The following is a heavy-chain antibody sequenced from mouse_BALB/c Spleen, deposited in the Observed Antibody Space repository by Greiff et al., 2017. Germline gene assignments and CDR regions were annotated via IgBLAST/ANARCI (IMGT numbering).Heavy chain of an antibody. CDR1: GYSITSDYA. J-gene: IGHJ4*01. CDR3: ARKGYGNSDYAMDY. V-gene: IGHV3-2*02. CDR2: ISYSGST. D-gene: IGHD2-10*02. Sequence: EVQLQESGPGLVKPSQSLSLTCTVTGYSITSDYAWNWIRQFPGNKLEWMGYISYSGSTSYNPSLKSRISITRDTSKNQFFLQLNSVTTEDTATYYCARKGYGNSDYAMDYWGQGTSVTVSS.